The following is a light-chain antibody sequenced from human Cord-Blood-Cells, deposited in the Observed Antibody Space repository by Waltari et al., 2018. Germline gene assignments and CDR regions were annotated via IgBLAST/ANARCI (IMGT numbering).Light chain of an antibody. Sequence: YELTQPPSVSVSPGQTASITCAGDKLGDKYACWYQQKPGQSPVLVIYQDSTRPSGIPERFSGANSGNTATLTISGTQAMDEADYYCQAWDSSTVVFGGGTKLTVL. J-gene: IGLJ2*01. CDR3: QAWDSSTVV. CDR1: KLGDKY. CDR2: QDS. V-gene: IGLV3-1*01.